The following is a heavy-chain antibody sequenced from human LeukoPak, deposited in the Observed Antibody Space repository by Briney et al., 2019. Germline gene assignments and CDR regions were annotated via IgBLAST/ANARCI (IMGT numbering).Heavy chain of an antibody. D-gene: IGHD3-10*01. V-gene: IGHV1-2*02. CDR1: GYRFTGYY. J-gene: IGHJ3*02. CDR2: IKPNSGGT. CDR3: ARDLWFGELLSNYAFDI. Sequence: ASVRVSCKASGYRFTGYYMHWVRQAPGQGLEWMGWIKPNSGGTNYAQKFQGRVTMTRDTSISTAYMELSRLRSDDTAVYYCARDLWFGELLSNYAFDIWGQGTMVTVSS.